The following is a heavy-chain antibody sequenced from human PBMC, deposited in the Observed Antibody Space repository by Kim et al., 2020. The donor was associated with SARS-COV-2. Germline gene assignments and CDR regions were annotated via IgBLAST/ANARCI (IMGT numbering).Heavy chain of an antibody. CDR2: INPNSGGT. J-gene: IGHJ4*02. D-gene: IGHD2-2*01. CDR1: GYTFTGYY. V-gene: IGHV1-2*06. Sequence: ASVKVSCKASGYTFTGYYMHWVRQAPGQGLEWMGRINPNSGGTNYAQKFQGRVTMTRDTSISTAYMELSRLRSDDTAVYYCARAATYCSSTSCLPNYFDYWGQGTLVTVSS. CDR3: ARAATYCSSTSCLPNYFDY.